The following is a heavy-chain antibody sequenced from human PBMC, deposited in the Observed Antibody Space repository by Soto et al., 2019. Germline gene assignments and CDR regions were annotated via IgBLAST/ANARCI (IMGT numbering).Heavy chain of an antibody. CDR3: ARDRYYGSGTYYNFYYGMDV. CDR1: GGSISSGDYY. Sequence: PSETLSLTCTVSGGSISSGDYYWSWIRQPPGKGLEWIGNIYYSGSTDYNPSLRSRVTISLDTSKNHFSLRLRSVTAADTAVYYCARDRYYGSGTYYNFYYGMDVWGQGTTVTVSS. V-gene: IGHV4-30-4*01. D-gene: IGHD3-10*01. J-gene: IGHJ6*02. CDR2: IYYSGST.